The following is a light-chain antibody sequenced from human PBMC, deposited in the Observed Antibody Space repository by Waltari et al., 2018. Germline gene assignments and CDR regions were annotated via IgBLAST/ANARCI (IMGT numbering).Light chain of an antibody. CDR3: YSYTTNTLGV. Sequence: QSGLTQPASVSASPGQSITISCTGTSSDIGTYHYVSWYQQHPGKAPKLMIYEVSNRPSGVSNRFSGSKSGNTASLTISGLQAEDEADYYCYSYTTNTLGVFGGGTKVTVL. J-gene: IGLJ3*02. CDR2: EVS. CDR1: SSDIGTYHY. V-gene: IGLV2-14*01.